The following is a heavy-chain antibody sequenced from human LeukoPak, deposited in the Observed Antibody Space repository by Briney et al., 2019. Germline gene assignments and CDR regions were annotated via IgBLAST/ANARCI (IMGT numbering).Heavy chain of an antibody. V-gene: IGHV3-23*01. D-gene: IGHD6-19*01. Sequence: GGSLRLSCAASGFTFSSYAMSWVRQAPGKGLEWVSAISGSGGGTYYADSVKGRFTISRDNSKNTLYLQMNRRRAEDTAVYYCAKTTTGYSSGRFPGWPVDYWGQGTLVTVSS. CDR2: ISGSGGGT. CDR3: AKTTTGYSSGRFPGWPVDY. CDR1: GFTFSSYA. J-gene: IGHJ4*02.